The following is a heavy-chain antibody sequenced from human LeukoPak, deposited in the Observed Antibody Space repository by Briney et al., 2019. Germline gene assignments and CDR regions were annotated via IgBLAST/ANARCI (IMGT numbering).Heavy chain of an antibody. D-gene: IGHD4-23*01. Sequence: PGGSLRLSCAASGFTFSSYAMSWVRQAPGRGLEWVSFISSSSSTIYYADSVKGRFTISRDNAKNSLYLQMNSLRAEDTAVYYCARGGSTVVNLGDYWGQGTLVTVSS. CDR2: ISSSSSTI. CDR1: GFTFSSYA. CDR3: ARGGSTVVNLGDY. V-gene: IGHV3-48*04. J-gene: IGHJ4*02.